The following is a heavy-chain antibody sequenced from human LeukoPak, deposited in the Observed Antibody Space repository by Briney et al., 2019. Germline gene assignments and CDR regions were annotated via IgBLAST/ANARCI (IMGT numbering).Heavy chain of an antibody. D-gene: IGHD6-13*01. CDR1: GFTFSSYE. CDR2: ISSRGSTI. CDR3: ARDLSGQLVRNYYYYYMDV. J-gene: IGHJ6*03. Sequence: GGSLRLSCAASGFTFSSYEMNWVRQAPGKGLEWVSYISSRGSTIYYADSVKGRFTISRDNAKNSLYLQMNSLRAEDTAVYYCARDLSGQLVRNYYYYYMDVWGKGTTVTISS. V-gene: IGHV3-48*03.